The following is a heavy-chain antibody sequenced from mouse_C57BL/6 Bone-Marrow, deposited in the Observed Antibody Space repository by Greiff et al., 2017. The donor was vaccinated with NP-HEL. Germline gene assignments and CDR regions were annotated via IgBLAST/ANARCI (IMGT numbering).Heavy chain of an antibody. V-gene: IGHV1-80*01. CDR1: GYAFSSYW. CDR3: ANLLMDY. Sequence: LQQSGASVKISCKASGYAFSSYWMNWVKQRPGKGLEWIGQIYPGDGDTNYNGKFKGKATLTADKSSSTAYMQLSSLTSEDSAVYFCANLLMDYWGQGTSVTVSS. J-gene: IGHJ4*01. D-gene: IGHD2-1*01. CDR2: IYPGDGDT.